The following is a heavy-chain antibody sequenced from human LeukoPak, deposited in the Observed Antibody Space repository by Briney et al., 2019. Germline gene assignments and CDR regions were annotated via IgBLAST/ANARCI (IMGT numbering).Heavy chain of an antibody. CDR3: ARRTLNSVVAATPFDY. D-gene: IGHD2-15*01. J-gene: IGHJ4*02. V-gene: IGHV3-7*01. Sequence: GGSLRLSCAASGFTFSSYAMSWVRQAPGKGLQWVANIKQDGSEKYYVDSVKGRFTISRDNAKNSLYLQMNSLRAEDTAVYYCARRTLNSVVAATPFDYWGQGTLVTVSS. CDR1: GFTFSSYA. CDR2: IKQDGSEK.